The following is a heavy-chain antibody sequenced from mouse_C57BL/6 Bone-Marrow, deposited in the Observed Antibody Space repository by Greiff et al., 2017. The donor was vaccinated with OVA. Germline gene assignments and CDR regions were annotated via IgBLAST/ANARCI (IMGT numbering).Heavy chain of an antibody. Sequence: VQLQQSGAELVRPGASVTFSCTASGFNIQADSMHWVKQRPEQGLEWIGWIDPENGVPDYASKFQGKATITDDTSSNTAYLQLSSLTSEDTAVYYGTFPPVDYDPAWCAYWGQGTLVTVSA. CDR1: GFNIQADS. V-gene: IGHV14-4*01. J-gene: IGHJ3*01. CDR2: IDPENGVP. CDR3: TFPPVDYDPAWCAY. D-gene: IGHD2-4*01.